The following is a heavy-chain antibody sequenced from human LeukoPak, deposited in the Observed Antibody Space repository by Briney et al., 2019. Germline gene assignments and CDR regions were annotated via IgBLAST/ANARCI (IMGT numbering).Heavy chain of an antibody. CDR1: GGSISSGDYY. D-gene: IGHD6-25*01. J-gene: IGHJ4*02. V-gene: IGHV4-61*02. CDR2: IYTSGST. CDR3: ARLYQGKRPPDY. Sequence: SQTLSLTCTVSGGSISSGDYYWSWIRQPAGKGLEWIGRIYTSGSTYYNPSLKSRVTISVDTSKNQLSLRLRSVTAADTAVYYCARLYQGKRPPDYWGQGTLVTVSS.